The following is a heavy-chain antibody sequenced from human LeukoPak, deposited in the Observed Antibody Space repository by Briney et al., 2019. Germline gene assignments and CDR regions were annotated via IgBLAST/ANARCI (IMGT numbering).Heavy chain of an antibody. D-gene: IGHD6-13*01. CDR2: INHSGST. V-gene: IGHV4-34*01. CDR3: ARGSGSPRIAAAGTDFDY. Sequence: SETLSLTCAVYSGSFSGYYWSWIRQPPGKGLEWIGEINHSGSTNYNPSLKSRVTISVDTSKNQFSLKLSSVTAADTAVYYCARGSGSPRIAAAGTDFDYWGQGTLVTVSS. CDR1: SGSFSGYY. J-gene: IGHJ4*02.